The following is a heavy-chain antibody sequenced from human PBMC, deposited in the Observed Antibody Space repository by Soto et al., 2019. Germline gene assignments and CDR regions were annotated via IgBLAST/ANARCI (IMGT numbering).Heavy chain of an antibody. CDR2: INSDGSST. V-gene: IGHV3-74*01. D-gene: IGHD6-6*01. CDR1: GFTFSSYW. Sequence: GGSLRLSCAASGFTFSSYWMHWVRQAPGKGLVWVSRINSDGSSTSYADSVKGRFTISRDNAKNTLYLQMNSLRAEETAVYYCARDRSSTYSSSPQIIYYYYGMDVWGQGTTVTVSS. CDR3: ARDRSSTYSSSPQIIYYYYGMDV. J-gene: IGHJ6*02.